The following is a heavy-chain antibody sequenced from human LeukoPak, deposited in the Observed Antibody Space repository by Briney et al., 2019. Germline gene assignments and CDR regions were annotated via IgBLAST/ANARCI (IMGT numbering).Heavy chain of an antibody. V-gene: IGHV3-30*03. CDR3: VVVTASFDC. J-gene: IGHJ4*02. CDR1: GFTFSSYG. CDR2: ISYDGSNK. D-gene: IGHD2-21*02. Sequence: GGSLRLSCAASGFTFSSYGMHWVRQAPGKGLEWVAVISYDGSNKYYADSVKGRFTISRDNSKNTLYLQMNSLRAEDTAVYYGVVVTASFDCWGQGTLVTVSS.